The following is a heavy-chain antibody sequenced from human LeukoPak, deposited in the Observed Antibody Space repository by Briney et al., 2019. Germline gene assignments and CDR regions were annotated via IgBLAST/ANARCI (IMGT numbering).Heavy chain of an antibody. J-gene: IGHJ3*02. CDR1: GGSFSGYY. D-gene: IGHD3-22*01. CDR2: INHSGST. V-gene: IGHV4-34*01. Sequence: SETLSLTCAVYGGSFSGYYWSWIRQPPGKGLEWIGEINHSGSTNYNPSLKSRVTIPVDTSKNQFSLKLSSVTAADTAVYYCARDLRNTMIVVVNGDAFDIWGQGTMVTVSS. CDR3: ARDLRNTMIVVVNGDAFDI.